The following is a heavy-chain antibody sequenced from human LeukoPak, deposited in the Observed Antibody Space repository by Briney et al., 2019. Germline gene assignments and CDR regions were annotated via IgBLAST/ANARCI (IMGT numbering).Heavy chain of an antibody. V-gene: IGHV3-74*01. CDR1: GFTFSSYW. D-gene: IGHD7-27*01. J-gene: IGHJ4*02. Sequence: GGSLRLSCAASGFTFSSYWMHWVRQAPGKGLVWVSRINSDGSSTSYADSVKGRFTISRDNAKNTLYLQMNSLRAEDTAVYYCAKDWPNWGCDYWGQGTLVTVSS. CDR3: AKDWPNWGCDY. CDR2: INSDGSST.